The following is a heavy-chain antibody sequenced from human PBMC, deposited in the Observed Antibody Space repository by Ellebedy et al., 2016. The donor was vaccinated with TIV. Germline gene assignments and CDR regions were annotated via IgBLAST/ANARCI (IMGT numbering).Heavy chain of an antibody. D-gene: IGHD5-18*01. CDR3: ARVERIQLWLLGY. V-gene: IGHV1-2*02. CDR1: GYTFTGYY. Sequence: ASVKVSCXASGYTFTGYYMHWVRQAPGQGLEWMGWINPNSGGTNYAQKFQGRVTMTRDTSISTAYMELSRLRSDDTAVYYCARVERIQLWLLGYWGQGTLVTVSS. CDR2: INPNSGGT. J-gene: IGHJ4*02.